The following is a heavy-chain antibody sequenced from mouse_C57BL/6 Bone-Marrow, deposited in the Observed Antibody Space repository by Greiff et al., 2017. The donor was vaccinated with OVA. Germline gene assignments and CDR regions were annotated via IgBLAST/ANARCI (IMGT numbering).Heavy chain of an antibody. Sequence: QVQLQQPGAELVRPGSSVKLSCKASGYTFTSYWMDWVKQRPGQGLEWIGNIYPSDSETHYNQKFKDKAKLTVDKSSSTAYMQLSSLTSEDSAVYYCARSGYGYYFNYAMDYWGQGTSVTVSS. CDR2: IYPSDSET. D-gene: IGHD2-3*01. CDR3: ARSGYGYYFNYAMDY. V-gene: IGHV1-61*01. J-gene: IGHJ4*01. CDR1: GYTFTSYW.